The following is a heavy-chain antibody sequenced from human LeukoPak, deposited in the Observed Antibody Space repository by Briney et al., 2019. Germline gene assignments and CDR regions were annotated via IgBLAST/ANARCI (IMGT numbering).Heavy chain of an antibody. CDR1: GFTFSSYS. D-gene: IGHD1-7*01. CDR3: ASLAGTLWDAFDI. V-gene: IGHV3-48*01. Sequence: GGSLRLSRAASGFTFSSYSMNWVRQAPGKGLEWVSYISSSSSTIYYADSVKGRFTISRDNAKNSLYLQMNSLRAEDTAVYYCASLAGTLWDAFDIWGQGTMVTVSS. J-gene: IGHJ3*02. CDR2: ISSSSSTI.